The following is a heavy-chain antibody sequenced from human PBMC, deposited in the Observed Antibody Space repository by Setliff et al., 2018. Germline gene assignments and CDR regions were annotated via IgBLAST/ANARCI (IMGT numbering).Heavy chain of an antibody. J-gene: IGHJ4*01. V-gene: IGHV1-46*01. CDR2: FDPEDGTT. Sequence: ASVKVSCKASGYTFTDYYMHWVQQAPGKGLEWMGGFDPEDGTTSYAQKFQGRVTMTRDTSTSTVYMELSNLRSEDTAVYYCASALIRRVAVAGKSQFNYWGQGTLVTVSS. CDR3: ASALIRRVAVAGKSQFNY. CDR1: GYTFTDYY. D-gene: IGHD6-19*01.